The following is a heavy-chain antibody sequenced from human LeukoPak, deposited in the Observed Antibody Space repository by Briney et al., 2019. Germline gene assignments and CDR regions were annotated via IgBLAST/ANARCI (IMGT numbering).Heavy chain of an antibody. J-gene: IGHJ1*01. V-gene: IGHV1-18*01. CDR3: ARGAAGTYFQH. CDR2: ISAYNGNT. CDR1: GGTFSSYD. D-gene: IGHD6-13*01. Sequence: ASVKVSCKASGGTFSSYDISWVRQAPGQGLEWMGWISAYNGNTNYAQKLQGRVTMTTDTSTSTAYMELRSLRSDDTAVYYCARGAAGTYFQHWGQGTLVTVSS.